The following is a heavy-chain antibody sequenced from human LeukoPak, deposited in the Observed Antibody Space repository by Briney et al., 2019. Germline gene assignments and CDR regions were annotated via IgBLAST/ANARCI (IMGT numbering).Heavy chain of an antibody. V-gene: IGHV1-18*01. Sequence: ASVKVSCKASGYTFTSYGISWVRQAPGQGLEWMGWISAYNGNTNYAQKLQGRVTMTTDTSTSTAYMELRSLRSDDTAVYYCARDPHYYNISGYRYWGQGTLGTVSS. CDR2: ISAYNGNT. D-gene: IGHD3-22*01. CDR1: GYTFTSYG. CDR3: ARDPHYYNISGYRY. J-gene: IGHJ4*02.